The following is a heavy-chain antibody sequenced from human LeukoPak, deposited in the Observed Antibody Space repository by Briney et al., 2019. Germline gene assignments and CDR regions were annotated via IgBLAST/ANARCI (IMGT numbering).Heavy chain of an antibody. CDR1: GGSFSGYY. Sequence: SETLSLTCAVYGGSFSGYYWSWIRQPPGKGLEWIGEINHSGSTNYNPSLKSRVTISVDTSKNQFSLKLSSVTAADTAVYYCARTGGSFYFYYYLDVWGKGTTVTVSS. J-gene: IGHJ6*03. CDR2: INHSGST. V-gene: IGHV4-34*01. CDR3: ARTGGSFYFYYYLDV. D-gene: IGHD1-26*01.